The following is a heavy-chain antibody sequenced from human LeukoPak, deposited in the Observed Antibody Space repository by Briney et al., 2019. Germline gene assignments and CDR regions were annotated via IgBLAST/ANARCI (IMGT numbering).Heavy chain of an antibody. Sequence: GGSLRLACAAAGFTFSSYSMNWVRQAPGKGLEWVSSISSSSSYIYYADSVKGRFTISRDNAKHSLYLQMNRLRAEDTAVYYCARDPRWDYVWGSYLYGMDVWGQGTTVTVSS. CDR1: GFTFSSYS. D-gene: IGHD3-16*02. V-gene: IGHV3-21*01. CDR2: ISSSSSYI. J-gene: IGHJ6*02. CDR3: ARDPRWDYVWGSYLYGMDV.